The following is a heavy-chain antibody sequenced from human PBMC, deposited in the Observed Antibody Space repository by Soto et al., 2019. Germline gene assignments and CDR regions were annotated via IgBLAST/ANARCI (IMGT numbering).Heavy chain of an antibody. CDR3: ARAPTGSGSLYYMDV. V-gene: IGHV3-7*01. D-gene: IGHD3-10*01. CDR2: INQDGTEK. J-gene: IGHJ6*03. CDR1: GFNLSKYW. Sequence: GGSLRLSCGVSGFNLSKYWMTWVRQAPGKGPEWVANINQDGTEKYYADSVKGRLTISRDNAENSLYLQMNSLRVEDMAVYYCARAPTGSGSLYYMDVWGKGTTVTVSS.